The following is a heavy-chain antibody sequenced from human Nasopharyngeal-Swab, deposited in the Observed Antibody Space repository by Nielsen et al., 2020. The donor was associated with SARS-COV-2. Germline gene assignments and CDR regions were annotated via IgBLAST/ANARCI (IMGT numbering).Heavy chain of an antibody. D-gene: IGHD3-9*01. Sequence: SETLSLTCTVSGGSISSGGYYWSWIRQHPGKGLEWIGYIYYSGSTYYNPSLKSRVTISVDTSKNQFSLKLSSVTAADTAVHYCARVLRYFDWLFFDYWGQGTLVTVSS. J-gene: IGHJ4*02. V-gene: IGHV4-31*03. CDR1: GGSISSGGYY. CDR2: IYYSGST. CDR3: ARVLRYFDWLFFDY.